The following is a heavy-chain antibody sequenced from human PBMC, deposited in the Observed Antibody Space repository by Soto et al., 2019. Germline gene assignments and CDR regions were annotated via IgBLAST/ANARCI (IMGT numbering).Heavy chain of an antibody. D-gene: IGHD2-2*01. CDR1: GYTFTSYA. V-gene: IGHV1-3*01. Sequence: GASVKVSCKASGYTFTSYAMHWVRQAPGQRLEWMGWINAGNGNTKYSQKFQGRVTITRDTSASTAYMELSSLRSEDTAVYYCARDYCSSTSCQIYYYYYYMDVWGKGTTVTVSS. CDR2: INAGNGNT. CDR3: ARDYCSSTSCQIYYYYYYMDV. J-gene: IGHJ6*03.